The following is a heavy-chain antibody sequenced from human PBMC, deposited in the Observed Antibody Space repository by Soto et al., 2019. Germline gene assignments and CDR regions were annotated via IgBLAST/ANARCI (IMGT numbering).Heavy chain of an antibody. CDR1: GGSISPYY. V-gene: IGHV4-59*08. Sequence: SETLSLTCTVSGGSISPYYWSWIRQPPGKGLEWVGYIYFGGTTTYNPSLKSRVTISVDASKNQFSLKLTSVTAADTAVYYCARLGGYFQALDSWGQGTLVTVSS. CDR2: IYFGGTT. D-gene: IGHD3-22*01. J-gene: IGHJ4*02. CDR3: ARLGGYFQALDS.